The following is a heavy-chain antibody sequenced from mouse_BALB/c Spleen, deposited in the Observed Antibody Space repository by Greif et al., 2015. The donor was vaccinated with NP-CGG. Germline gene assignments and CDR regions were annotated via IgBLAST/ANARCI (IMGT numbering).Heavy chain of an antibody. D-gene: IGHD2-3*01. Sequence: QVQLQQSGAELMKPGASVKISCKATGYTFSSYWIEWVKQRPGRGLEWIGEILPGSGSTNYNEKFKGKATFTADTSSNTAYMQLSSLTSEDSAVYYCARRDDGYYDYFDYWGQGTTLTVSS. CDR1: GYTFSSYW. V-gene: IGHV1-9*01. CDR2: ILPGSGST. J-gene: IGHJ2*01. CDR3: ARRDDGYYDYFDY.